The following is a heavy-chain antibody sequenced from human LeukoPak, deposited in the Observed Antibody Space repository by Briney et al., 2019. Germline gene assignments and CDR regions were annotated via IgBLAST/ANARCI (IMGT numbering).Heavy chain of an antibody. CDR3: ARAPITSPFYFDY. J-gene: IGHJ4*02. V-gene: IGHV3-20*04. CDR1: GFAFDEHG. Sequence: GGSLRLSCTASGFAFDEHGMTWVRQVPGKGLEWVAGINWSGKSTSYGDPVRGRFTISRDSAKNSLSLQMVSLRAEDTALYYCARAPITSPFYFDYWGQGTLVTVSS. CDR2: INWSGKST. D-gene: IGHD2-2*01.